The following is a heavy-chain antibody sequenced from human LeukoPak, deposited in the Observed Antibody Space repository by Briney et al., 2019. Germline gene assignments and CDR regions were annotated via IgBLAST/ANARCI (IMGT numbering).Heavy chain of an antibody. J-gene: IGHJ4*02. Sequence: PGGSLRFSCAASGVTFSSYAMSWVRQAPGKGLEWVSAISGSGGSTYYADSVKGRFTISRDNSKNTLYLQMNSLRAEDTAVYYCAKGRVRDSSWAPLDYWGQGTLVTVSS. CDR2: ISGSGGST. CDR1: GVTFSSYA. CDR3: AKGRVRDSSWAPLDY. D-gene: IGHD6-13*01. V-gene: IGHV3-23*01.